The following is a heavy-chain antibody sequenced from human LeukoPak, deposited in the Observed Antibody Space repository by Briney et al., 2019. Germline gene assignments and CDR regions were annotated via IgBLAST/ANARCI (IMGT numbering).Heavy chain of an antibody. CDR1: GGSFSGYY. CDR2: INHSGST. Sequence: SETLSLTCAVYGGSFSGYYWSWIRQPPGKGLEWIGEINHSGSTNYNPSLKSRVTISVDTSKNQFSLKLSSVTAADTGVYYCARVHYDGSGYYYWGQGALVTVSS. D-gene: IGHD3-22*01. CDR3: ARVHYDGSGYYY. J-gene: IGHJ4*02. V-gene: IGHV4-34*01.